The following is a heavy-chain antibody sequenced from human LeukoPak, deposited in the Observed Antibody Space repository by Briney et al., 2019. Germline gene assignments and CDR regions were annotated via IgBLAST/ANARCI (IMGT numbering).Heavy chain of an antibody. D-gene: IGHD6-13*01. Sequence: NSSETLSLTCAVYGGSFSGYYWSWIRQPPGKGLEWIGEINHSGSTNYNPSLKSRVTISVDTSKNQFSLKLSSVTAADTAVYYCARSLIAAAAFDYWGQGTLVTVSS. CDR1: GGSFSGYY. V-gene: IGHV4-34*01. CDR2: INHSGST. CDR3: ARSLIAAAAFDY. J-gene: IGHJ4*02.